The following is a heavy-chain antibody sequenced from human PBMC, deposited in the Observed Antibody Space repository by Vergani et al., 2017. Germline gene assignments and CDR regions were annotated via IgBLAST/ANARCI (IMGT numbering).Heavy chain of an antibody. V-gene: IGHV3-7*01. CDR1: GFKLDEYW. Sequence: EVHLVESGGGLVQPGGSLRLSCVGSGFKLDEYWMSWVRQAPGKGLEWVADMKEDGADKKYVDSVKGRFTISRDNAKNSLFLQMNSLRAEDTAVYFCAREGDLVGPELDYRGQG. D-gene: IGHD5-12*01. CDR3: AREGDLVGPELDY. J-gene: IGHJ4*02. CDR2: MKEDGADK.